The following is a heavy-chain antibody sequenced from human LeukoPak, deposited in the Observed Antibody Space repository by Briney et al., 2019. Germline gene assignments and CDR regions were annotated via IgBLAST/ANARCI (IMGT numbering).Heavy chain of an antibody. CDR2: INPNSGGT. V-gene: IGHV1-2*04. CDR1: GYTFTGYY. Sequence: ASVKVSCKASGYTFTGYYMHWVRQAPGQGLEWMGWINPNSGGTNYAQKFQGWVTMTRDTSISTAYMELSRLRSDDTAVYYCARGRLPTYYYGSGSYFFGQSPDAFDIWGQGTMVTVSS. D-gene: IGHD3-10*01. CDR3: ARGRLPTYYYGSGSYFFGQSPDAFDI. J-gene: IGHJ3*02.